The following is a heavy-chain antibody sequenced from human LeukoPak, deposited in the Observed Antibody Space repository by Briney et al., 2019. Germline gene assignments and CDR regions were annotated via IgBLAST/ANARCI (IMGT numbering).Heavy chain of an antibody. Sequence: RGSLRLSCAASGFTFSSYALSWVRQAPGQGLEWVSAISGSGGDTYYADSVKGRFTISRDNSKNTLYLQMNSLRAEDTAVYYCAKLVGVTPFDYWGQGTLVTVSS. D-gene: IGHD1-26*01. V-gene: IGHV3-23*01. CDR3: AKLVGVTPFDY. CDR2: ISGSGGDT. J-gene: IGHJ4*02. CDR1: GFTFSSYA.